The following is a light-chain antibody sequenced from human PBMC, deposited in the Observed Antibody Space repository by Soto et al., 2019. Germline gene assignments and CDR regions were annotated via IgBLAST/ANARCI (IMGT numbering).Light chain of an antibody. CDR1: QSISSNR. CDR3: QQYDRSPIT. V-gene: IGKV3-20*01. CDR2: GVS. J-gene: IGKJ3*01. Sequence: EIVLTQSPGTLSLSPGERATRYCRASQSISSNRFAWFQEKPGQAPSLLIYGVSSRATGIPDRFSGSGSGTDFTLTISRLEPEDFGVYYCQQYDRSPITFGPGTKVDIK.